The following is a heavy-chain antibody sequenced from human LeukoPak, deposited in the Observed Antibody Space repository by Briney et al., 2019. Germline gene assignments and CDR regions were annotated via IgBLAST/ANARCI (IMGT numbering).Heavy chain of an antibody. CDR3: ARDLGAQTMVCIDP. J-gene: IGHJ5*02. CDR1: GYTFTRYY. V-gene: IGHV1-46*01. CDR2: INPSGGGT. Sequence: ASVKVSCKASGYTFTRYYMHWVRQAPGQKLEWMGIINPSGGGTRYTQKFQGRVTMTRDTSTSTVYMELSRLRSEYTALYFCARDLGAQTMVCIDPWGQGTLVTV. D-gene: IGHD4/OR15-4a*01.